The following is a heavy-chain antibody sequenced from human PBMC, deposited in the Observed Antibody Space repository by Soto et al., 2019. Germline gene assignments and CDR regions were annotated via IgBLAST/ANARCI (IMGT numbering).Heavy chain of an antibody. Sequence: SETLSLTCTVSGGSISSGGYYWSWIRQHPGKGLEWIGYIYYSGSTYYNPSLKSRVTTSVDTSKNQFSLKLSSVTAADTAVYHCASIPDDYYYYYGMDVWGQGTTVTVSS. CDR1: GGSISSGGYY. CDR2: IYYSGST. CDR3: ASIPDDYYYYYGMDV. V-gene: IGHV4-31*03. J-gene: IGHJ6*02.